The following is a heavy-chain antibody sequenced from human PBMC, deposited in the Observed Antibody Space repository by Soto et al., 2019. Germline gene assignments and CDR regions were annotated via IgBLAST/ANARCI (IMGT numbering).Heavy chain of an antibody. Sequence: QVQLVQSGDEVRKPGSSVKVSCKASGYIFVNYGIAWVRQAPGQGLEWMGWSSPYSGNTHYASKVQGRLTMTTDTSTSTAYMDLGSLTSDDTAVYYCAMVDNYVTPTPQDVWGQGTTVPVSS. CDR1: GYIFVNYG. CDR2: SSPYSGNT. J-gene: IGHJ6*02. V-gene: IGHV1-18*01. CDR3: AMVDNYVTPTPQDV. D-gene: IGHD3-16*01.